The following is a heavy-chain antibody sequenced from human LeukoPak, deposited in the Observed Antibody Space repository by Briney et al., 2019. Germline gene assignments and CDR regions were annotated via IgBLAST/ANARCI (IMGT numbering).Heavy chain of an antibody. V-gene: IGHV4-59*01. CDR1: GGSISSYY. CDR3: ARGPTTMIVVGDAFDI. Sequence: SETLSLTCTVSGGSISSYYWSWIRQPPGKGLEWIGYIYYSGSTNYNPSLKSRVTMSVDTSKNQFSLKLSSVTAADTAVYYCARGPTTMIVVGDAFDIWGQGTMVTVSS. CDR2: IYYSGST. J-gene: IGHJ3*02. D-gene: IGHD3-22*01.